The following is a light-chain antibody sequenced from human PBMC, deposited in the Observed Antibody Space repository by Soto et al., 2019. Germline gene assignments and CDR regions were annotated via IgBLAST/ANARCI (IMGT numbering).Light chain of an antibody. Sequence: EIVLTQSPGTLSLSPGERATLSCRDSQSGRRSYLAWYQQKPGQAPRLLIYGASSRATGIPDRFSGSGSGTDFTLTISRLEPEDFAVYFCQQDGTSPLTFGGGTKVETK. V-gene: IGKV3-20*01. CDR3: QQDGTSPLT. CDR1: QSGRRSY. CDR2: GAS. J-gene: IGKJ4*01.